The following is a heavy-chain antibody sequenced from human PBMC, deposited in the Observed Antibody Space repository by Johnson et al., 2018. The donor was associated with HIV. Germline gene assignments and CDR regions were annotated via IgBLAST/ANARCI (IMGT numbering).Heavy chain of an antibody. CDR2: IWYDGNNK. D-gene: IGHD1-26*01. Sequence: QVQLVESGGGVVQPGRSLRLSCAASGFSFSSYGMHLVRQAPGKGLEWVSTIWYDGNNKHYADSVKGRFTISRDNSKNTLYLQMNSLRAEDTAVYCCAKDRGSPGIPAAFDIWGQGTMVTVSS. V-gene: IGHV3-33*03. J-gene: IGHJ3*02. CDR1: GFSFSSYG. CDR3: AKDRGSPGIPAAFDI.